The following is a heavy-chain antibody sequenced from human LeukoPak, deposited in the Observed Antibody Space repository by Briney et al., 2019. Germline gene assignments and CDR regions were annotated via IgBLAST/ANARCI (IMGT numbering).Heavy chain of an antibody. V-gene: IGHV3-15*01. D-gene: IGHD3-9*01. CDR1: GFTFSNAW. CDR2: IKSKTDGGTT. Sequence: GGSLRLSCAASGFTFSNAWMSWVRQAPGKGLEWVGRIKSKTDGGTTDYAAPVKGRFTISRDDSKNTLYLQMNSLRAEDTAVYYCAKEDYDILTGYYFDYWGQGTLVTVSS. CDR3: AKEDYDILTGYYFDY. J-gene: IGHJ4*02.